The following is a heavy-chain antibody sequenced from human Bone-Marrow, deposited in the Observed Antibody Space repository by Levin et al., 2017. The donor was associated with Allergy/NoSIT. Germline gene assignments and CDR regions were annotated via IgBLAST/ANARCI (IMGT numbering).Heavy chain of an antibody. Sequence: SFSSSFFPFRPFSLPWVRQAPGKGLEWVSYISGGGGTIYYADSVKGRFTISRDNAKNALYLQMNSLRAEDTALYYCAREKRDYFDFWGQGTLVTVSS. CDR1: FFPFRPFS. V-gene: IGHV3-48*03. J-gene: IGHJ4*02. CDR2: ISGGGGTI. CDR3: AREKRDYFDF.